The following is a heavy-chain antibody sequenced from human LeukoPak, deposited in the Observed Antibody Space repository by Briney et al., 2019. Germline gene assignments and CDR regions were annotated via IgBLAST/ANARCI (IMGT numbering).Heavy chain of an antibody. Sequence: GGSLRLSCAASGFTFSSYSMNWVRQAPGKGLEWVSSISSSSSYIYYADSVKGRFTISRDNAKNSLYLQMNSLRAEDTAVYYCARDGLPVPSGYYADYWGQGTLVTVSS. V-gene: IGHV3-21*01. CDR2: ISSSSSYI. J-gene: IGHJ4*02. CDR1: GFTFSSYS. CDR3: ARDGLPVPSGYYADY. D-gene: IGHD3-22*01.